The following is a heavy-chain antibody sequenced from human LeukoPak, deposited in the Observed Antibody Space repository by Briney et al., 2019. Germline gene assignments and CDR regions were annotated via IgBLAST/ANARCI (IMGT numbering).Heavy chain of an antibody. CDR3: ARTTEDCSSTSCYQYWFDP. V-gene: IGHV4-59*01. D-gene: IGHD2-2*01. Sequence: SETLSLTCTVSGGSTSNYYWSWIRQPPGKGLEWIGYIYYSGSTNYNPSLKSRVTISVDTSKNQFSLKLNSVTAADTAVYYCARTTEDCSSTSCYQYWFDPWGQGTLVTVSS. J-gene: IGHJ5*02. CDR2: IYYSGST. CDR1: GGSTSNYY.